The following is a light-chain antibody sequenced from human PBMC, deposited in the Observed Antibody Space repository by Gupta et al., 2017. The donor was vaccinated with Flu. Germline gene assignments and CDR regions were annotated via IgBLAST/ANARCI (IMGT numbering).Light chain of an antibody. CDR3: QVWDSSSDWV. CDR1: DIGTNS. V-gene: IGLV3-21*02. CDR2: DNS. Sequence: SYVLTQPASVSVAAGQTATITCGGNDIGTNSVHWYQQKPGQAPVLVVYDNSDRPSGIPERFSGSISGNTATLAISRVEAGDEADYYCQVWDSSSDWVFGGGTKLTVL. J-gene: IGLJ3*02.